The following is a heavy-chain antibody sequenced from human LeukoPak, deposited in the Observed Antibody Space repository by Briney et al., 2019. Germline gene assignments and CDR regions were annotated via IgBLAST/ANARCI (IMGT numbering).Heavy chain of an antibody. CDR2: INHSGST. D-gene: IGHD1-7*01. Sequence: SETLSLTCAVYGGSFSGYYWSWIRQPPGKGLEWIGEINHSGSTNYNPSLKSRVTISVDTSKNQFSLKLSSVTAADTAVYYCARARGYGVGTTPFDPWGQGTLVTVSS. J-gene: IGHJ5*02. CDR3: ARARGYGVGTTPFDP. CDR1: GGSFSGYY. V-gene: IGHV4-34*01.